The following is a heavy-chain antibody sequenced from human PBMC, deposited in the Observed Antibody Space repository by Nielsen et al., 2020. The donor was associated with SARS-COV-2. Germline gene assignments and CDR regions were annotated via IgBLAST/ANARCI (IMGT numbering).Heavy chain of an antibody. D-gene: IGHD2-2*01. V-gene: IGHV3-74*01. CDR3: ARAFEELGYCSSTSCPFDY. J-gene: IGHJ4*02. CDR2: INSDGSST. Sequence: GESLKISCAASGFTFSSYWMHWVRQVPGKGLVWVSRINSDGSSTSYADSVKGRFTISRDNAKNTLYLQMNSLRAEDTAVYYCARAFEELGYCSSTSCPFDYWGQGTLVTVSS. CDR1: GFTFSSYW.